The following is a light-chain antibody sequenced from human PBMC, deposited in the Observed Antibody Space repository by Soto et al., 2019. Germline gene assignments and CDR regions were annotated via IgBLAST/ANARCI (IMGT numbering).Light chain of an antibody. V-gene: IGKV3D-15*01. Sequence: EIGLTQSPGTLSLSQGERATLSCRASQSVSSNLAWYQQKPGQAPRLLIYGASTRATGIPARFSGSGSGTEFTLAISSLQSEDFAVYYCQQYNNWLTFGGGTKVDIK. CDR2: GAS. CDR1: QSVSSN. J-gene: IGKJ4*01. CDR3: QQYNNWLT.